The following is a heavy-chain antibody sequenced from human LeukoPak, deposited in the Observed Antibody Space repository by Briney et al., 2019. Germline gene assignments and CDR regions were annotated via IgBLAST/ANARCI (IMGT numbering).Heavy chain of an antibody. D-gene: IGHD3-9*01. CDR3: ARRKADYDILTGYRNYYYYYMDV. CDR2: INPNSGGT. J-gene: IGHJ6*03. Sequence: ASVKVSCKASGYTFTGYYMHWVRQAPGQGLEWMGWINPNSGGTNYAQKFQGRVTMTRDTSISTAYMELSRLRSDDTAVYYCARRKADYDILTGYRNYYYYYMDVWGKGTTVTVSS. CDR1: GYTFTGYY. V-gene: IGHV1-2*02.